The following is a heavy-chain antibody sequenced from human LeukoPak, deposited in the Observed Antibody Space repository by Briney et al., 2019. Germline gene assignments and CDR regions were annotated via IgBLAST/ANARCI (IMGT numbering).Heavy chain of an antibody. V-gene: IGHV4-4*07. CDR2: IYSSGST. CDR1: GASISRYY. J-gene: IGHJ4*02. D-gene: IGHD1-26*01. Sequence: SETLSLTCTVSGASISRYYWSWIRQPAGKGLEWIERIYSSGSTNYNPSLKSRVTMSVDTSKNQFSLKVSSVTAADTAVYYCAREIMGATRAFDYWGQGTLVTVSS. CDR3: AREIMGATRAFDY.